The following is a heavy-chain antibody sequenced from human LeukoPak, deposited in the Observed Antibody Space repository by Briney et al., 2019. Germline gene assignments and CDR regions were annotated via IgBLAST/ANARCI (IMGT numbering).Heavy chain of an antibody. Sequence: PSETLSLTCTVSGGSISSYYWSWIRQPPGKGLEWIGYIYYSGSTNYNPSLKSRVTISVDTSKNQFSLKLSSVTAADTAVYYCASLGSSSWTPRYYYYMDVWGKGTTVTVSS. CDR3: ASLGSSSWTPRYYYYMDV. CDR1: GGSISSYY. CDR2: IYYSGST. J-gene: IGHJ6*03. D-gene: IGHD6-13*01. V-gene: IGHV4-59*08.